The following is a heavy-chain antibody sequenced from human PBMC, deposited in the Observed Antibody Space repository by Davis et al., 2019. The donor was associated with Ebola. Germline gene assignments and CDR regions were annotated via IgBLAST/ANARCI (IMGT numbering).Heavy chain of an antibody. CDR3: AKDRGSILTGYSH. J-gene: IGHJ4*02. CDR2: ISGSGGST. V-gene: IGHV3-23*01. Sequence: GESLKISCAASGFTFSSYAMTWVRQAPGKGLEWVSAISGSGGSTYYADSVKGRFTISRDNSKNTLYLQLNSLRPEDTAVYYCAKDRGSILTGYSHWGQGTLVTVSS. CDR1: GFTFSSYA. D-gene: IGHD3-9*01.